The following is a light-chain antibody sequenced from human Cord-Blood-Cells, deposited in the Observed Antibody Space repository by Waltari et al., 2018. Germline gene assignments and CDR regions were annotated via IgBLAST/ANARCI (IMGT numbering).Light chain of an antibody. Sequence: QSVLTQPPSASGTPGQRVTLSCSGSSSNTGSNYVYWYQQLPGTAPQLLIYRNNQRPSGVPDRFSGSKSGTSASLAISGRRSEDEADYYCAAWDDSLSGVVFGGGTKLTVL. CDR2: RNN. CDR1: SSNTGSNY. V-gene: IGLV1-47*01. J-gene: IGLJ2*01. CDR3: AAWDDSLSGVV.